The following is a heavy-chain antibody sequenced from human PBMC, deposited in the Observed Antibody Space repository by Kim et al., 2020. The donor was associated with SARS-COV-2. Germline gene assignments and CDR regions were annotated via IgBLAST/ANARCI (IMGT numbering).Heavy chain of an antibody. Sequence: SADSEKGRFTIARDNSKNTLYLQMNSLRAEDTAVYYCAKDLSMVRGVVDYWGQGTLVTVSS. D-gene: IGHD3-10*01. J-gene: IGHJ4*02. CDR3: AKDLSMVRGVVDY. V-gene: IGHV3-23*01.